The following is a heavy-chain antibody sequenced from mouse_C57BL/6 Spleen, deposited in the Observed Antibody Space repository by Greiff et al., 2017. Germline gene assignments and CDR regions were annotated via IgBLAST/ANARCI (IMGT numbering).Heavy chain of an antibody. CDR1: GFNITDYY. Sequence: EVQLQQSGAELVRPGASVKLSCTASGFNITDYYMHWVKQRPEQGLEWIGRIDPEDGDTEYAPKFQGKATMTADTSSNTAYLQLSSLTSEDTAVYYCTTYYGSSYFDYWGQGTTLTVSS. D-gene: IGHD1-1*01. V-gene: IGHV14-1*01. CDR2: IDPEDGDT. J-gene: IGHJ2*01. CDR3: TTYYGSSYFDY.